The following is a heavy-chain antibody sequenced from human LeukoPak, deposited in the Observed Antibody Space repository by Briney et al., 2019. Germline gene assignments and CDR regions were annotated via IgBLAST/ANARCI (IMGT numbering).Heavy chain of an antibody. CDR1: GGSLSGYS. D-gene: IGHD3-22*01. CDR2: IYSSGST. Sequence: SDTLSLTCTVSGGSLSGYSWRWIRQSAGTGMEWIGSIYSSGSTYYNPSLKSRVTISVDTSKNQFSLKLSSVTAADTAVYYCARRYYYDSSGYFDYWGQGTLVTVSS. CDR3: ARRYYYDSSGYFDY. V-gene: IGHV4-59*05. J-gene: IGHJ4*02.